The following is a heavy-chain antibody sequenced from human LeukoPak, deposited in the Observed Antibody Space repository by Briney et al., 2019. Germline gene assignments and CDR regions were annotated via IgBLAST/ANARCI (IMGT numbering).Heavy chain of an antibody. Sequence: PSQTLSLTCTVSGGSISSGGYSWSWIRQHPGRGLEWIGYIYYSGSTYYNPSLKSRVTISADTSKNHFSLTLSSVTAADTAVYYCARARSAAGNFDYWGQGTLVTVSS. D-gene: IGHD6-13*01. CDR3: ARARSAAGNFDY. CDR2: IYYSGST. CDR1: GGSISSGGYS. J-gene: IGHJ4*02. V-gene: IGHV4-31*03.